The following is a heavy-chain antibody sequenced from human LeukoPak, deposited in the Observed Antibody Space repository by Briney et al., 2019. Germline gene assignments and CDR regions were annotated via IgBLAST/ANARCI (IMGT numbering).Heavy chain of an antibody. CDR3: ARDVVVVPAAIHYGMDV. J-gene: IGHJ6*02. CDR1: GGSFSDYF. D-gene: IGHD2-2*01. Sequence: PSETLSLTCAVYGGSFSDYFWGWIRQPPGEGLEWIGEINHSGRTYYNPSLKSRVTISVDTSKNQFSLTLSSVTAADTAVYYCARDVVVVPAAIHYGMDVWGQGTTVTVSS. V-gene: IGHV4-34*01. CDR2: INHSGRT.